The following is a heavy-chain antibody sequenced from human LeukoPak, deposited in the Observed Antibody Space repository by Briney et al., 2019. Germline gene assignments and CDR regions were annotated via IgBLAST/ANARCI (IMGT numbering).Heavy chain of an antibody. CDR3: ARGGEPGAYYYYYMDV. D-gene: IGHD3-16*01. J-gene: IGHJ6*03. V-gene: IGHV3-48*04. CDR1: GFTFSSYS. CDR2: ISSSSSTI. Sequence: PGGSLRLSCAASGFTFSSYSMNWVRQAPGKGLEWVSYISSSSSTIYYADSVKGRFTISRDNAKNSLYLQMNSLRAEDTAVYYCARGGEPGAYYYYYMDVWGKGTTVTVSS.